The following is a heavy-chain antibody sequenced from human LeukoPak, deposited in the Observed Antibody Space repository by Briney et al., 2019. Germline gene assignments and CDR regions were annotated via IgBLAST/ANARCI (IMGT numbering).Heavy chain of an antibody. CDR3: VATLDYYGMDV. Sequence: GGSLRLSCAAPGFTFSSYAISWVRQAPGKRLEWVSAISGSGGSTYYADSVKGRFTISRDNSKNTLYLQMNSLRAEDTAVYYCVATLDYYGMDVWGQGTTVTVSS. V-gene: IGHV3-23*01. CDR2: ISGSGGST. CDR1: GFTFSSYA. D-gene: IGHD5-12*01. J-gene: IGHJ6*02.